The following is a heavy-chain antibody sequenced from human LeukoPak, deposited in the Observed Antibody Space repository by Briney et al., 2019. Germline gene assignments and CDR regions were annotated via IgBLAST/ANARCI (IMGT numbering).Heavy chain of an antibody. J-gene: IGHJ4*02. CDR2: IYPGDSDT. CDR3: ARSAAYYDSSGPFDY. D-gene: IGHD3-22*01. CDR1: GYSFTSYW. V-gene: IGHV5-51*01. Sequence: LGESLQISCKGSGYSFTSYWIGWVRQMPGKGLEWMGIIYPGDSDTRYSPSFQGQVTISADKSISTAYLQWSSLKASDTAMYYCARSAAYYDSSGPFDYWGQGTLVTVSS.